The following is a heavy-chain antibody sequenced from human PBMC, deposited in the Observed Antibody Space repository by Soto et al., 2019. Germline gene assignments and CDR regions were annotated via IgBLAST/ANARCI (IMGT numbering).Heavy chain of an antibody. CDR1: GFIFDDYG. D-gene: IGHD6-6*01. CDR2: VNWNGGST. CDR3: VRGASSNFDY. V-gene: IGHV3-20*04. Sequence: EVQLVESGGGVLRPGGSLRLSCAASGFIFDDYGMSWARQAPGKGLEWVSGVNWNGGSTGYADSVKGRFTISRDNAKNFLFLQMNSLRVEDTAFYYCVRGASSNFDYWGQGTLVTVSS. J-gene: IGHJ4*02.